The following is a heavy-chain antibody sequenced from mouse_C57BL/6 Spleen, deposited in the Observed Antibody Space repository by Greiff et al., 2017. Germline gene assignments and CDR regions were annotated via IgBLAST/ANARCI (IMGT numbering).Heavy chain of an antibody. CDR2: ISSCSSTI. V-gene: IGHV5-17*01. CDR1: GFTFSDYG. J-gene: IGHJ1*03. Sequence: EVQRVESGGGLVKPGGSLKLSCAASGFTFSDYGMHWVRQAPEKGLEWVAYISSCSSTIYYADTVKGRFTISRDNAKNTLFLQMTSLRSEDTAMYYCARFITTAYFDVWGTGTTVTVSS. D-gene: IGHD1-1*01. CDR3: ARFITTAYFDV.